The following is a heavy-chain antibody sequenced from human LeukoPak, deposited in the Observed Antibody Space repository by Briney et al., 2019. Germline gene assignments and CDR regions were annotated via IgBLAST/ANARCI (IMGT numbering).Heavy chain of an antibody. CDR3: AGLTMTDAFDI. D-gene: IGHD3-22*01. V-gene: IGHV4-31*03. CDR1: GGSISSGGYY. CDR2: IYYSGST. J-gene: IGHJ3*02. Sequence: SQTLSLTCTVSGGSISSGGYYWSWIRQHPGKGLEWIGYIYYSGSTYYNPSLKSRVTISVDTSKNQFSLKLSSVSAADTAVYYCAGLTMTDAFDIWGQGTMVTVSS.